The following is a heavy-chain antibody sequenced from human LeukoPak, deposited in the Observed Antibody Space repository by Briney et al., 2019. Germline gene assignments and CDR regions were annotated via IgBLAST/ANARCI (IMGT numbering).Heavy chain of an antibody. CDR3: AKTYYYDSSGSHYFDY. CDR2: ISGSGGRT. CDR1: GLTFSSYA. Sequence: PGGSLRLSCAASGLTFSSYAMSWVRQAPGKGLEWVSVISGSGGRTYYADSVKGRFTISRDNSKNTLYLQMNSLRAEDTAVYYCAKTYYYDSSGSHYFDYWGQGTLVTVSS. D-gene: IGHD3-22*01. J-gene: IGHJ4*02. V-gene: IGHV3-23*01.